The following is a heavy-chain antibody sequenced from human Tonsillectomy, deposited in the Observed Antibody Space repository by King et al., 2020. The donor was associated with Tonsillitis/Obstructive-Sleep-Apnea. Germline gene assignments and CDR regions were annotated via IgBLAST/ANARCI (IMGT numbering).Heavy chain of an antibody. CDR1: AFTFSSYG. D-gene: IGHD3-22*01. V-gene: IGHV3-33*01. CDR2: IWYDGSNK. Sequence: VQLVESGGGVVQPGRSLRLSCAASAFTFSSYGMHWVRQAPGRGLEWVAVIWYDGSNKDYADSVKGRFTISRDNSKNTLYLQMNSLRVEDTAVYYCARDISVIVVVGGFDYWGQGTLVTVSS. CDR3: ARDISVIVVVGGFDY. J-gene: IGHJ4*02.